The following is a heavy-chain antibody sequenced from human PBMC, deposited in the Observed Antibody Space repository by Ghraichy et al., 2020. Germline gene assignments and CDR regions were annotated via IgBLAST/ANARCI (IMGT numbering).Heavy chain of an antibody. Sequence: SETLSLTCTVSGGSISSGGYYWSWIRQHPGKGLEWIGYIYYSGSTYYNPSLKSRVTISVDTSKNQFSLKLSSVTAADTAVYYCARVSRGFGELLSSWYFDLWGRGTLVTVSS. V-gene: IGHV4-31*03. D-gene: IGHD3-10*01. CDR1: GGSISSGGYY. CDR3: ARVSRGFGELLSSWYFDL. CDR2: IYYSGST. J-gene: IGHJ2*01.